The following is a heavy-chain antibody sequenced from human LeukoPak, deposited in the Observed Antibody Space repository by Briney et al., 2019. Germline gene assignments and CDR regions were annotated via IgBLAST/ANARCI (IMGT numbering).Heavy chain of an antibody. CDR2: IYYSGST. D-gene: IGHD3-22*01. V-gene: IGHV4-39*07. Sequence: PGGSLRLSCAASGFTFSSYEMNWVRQAPGKGLEWIGSIYYSGSTYYNPSLKSRVTISVDTSKNQFSLKLSSVTAADTAVYYCARVDGGSPYYYDGSGYYYTAKYYYYMDVWGKGTTVTVS. CDR1: GFTFSSYE. CDR3: ARVDGGSPYYYDGSGYYYTAKYYYYMDV. J-gene: IGHJ6*03.